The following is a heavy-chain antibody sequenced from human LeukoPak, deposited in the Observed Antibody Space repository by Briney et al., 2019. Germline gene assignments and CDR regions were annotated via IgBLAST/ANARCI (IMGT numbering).Heavy chain of an antibody. J-gene: IGHJ4*02. V-gene: IGHV3-43*02. D-gene: IGHD3-9*01. Sequence: HTGGSLRLSCAASGFTFDDYAMPWVRQAPGKGLEWVSLISGDGGSTYYADSVKGRFTISRDNSKNSLYLQMNSLRTEDTALYYCAAEYYDILTGYSWGQGTLVTVSS. CDR3: AAEYYDILTGYS. CDR2: ISGDGGST. CDR1: GFTFDDYA.